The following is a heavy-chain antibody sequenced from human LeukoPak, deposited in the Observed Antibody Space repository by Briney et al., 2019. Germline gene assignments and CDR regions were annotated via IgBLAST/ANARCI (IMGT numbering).Heavy chain of an antibody. J-gene: IGHJ6*03. CDR3: ARVPASIAATYYYYYMDV. CDR1: GYTFTSYG. CDR2: ISAYNGNT. D-gene: IGHD6-13*01. Sequence: GASVKVSCKASGYTFTSYGISWVRQAPGQGLEWMGWISAYNGNTNYAQKLQGRVTMTTDTSTSTAYMELRSLRSDDTAVYYCARVPASIAATYYYYYMDVWGKGTTVTVSS. V-gene: IGHV1-18*01.